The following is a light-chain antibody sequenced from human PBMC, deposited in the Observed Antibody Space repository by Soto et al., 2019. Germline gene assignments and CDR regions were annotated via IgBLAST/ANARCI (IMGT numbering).Light chain of an antibody. J-gene: IGKJ2*03. V-gene: IGKV3-20*01. CDR1: QSVSGTY. CDR2: GAS. CDR3: QQYGRSPLYS. Sequence: IVLTQSPGTLSLSPGEGATLSCRASQSVSGTYLAWYQLKPGQAPRLLIYGASTRASGVPDRFSGSGSATDLTLIISRLEPEDFAVYYCQQYGRSPLYSFGLGTKVEIK.